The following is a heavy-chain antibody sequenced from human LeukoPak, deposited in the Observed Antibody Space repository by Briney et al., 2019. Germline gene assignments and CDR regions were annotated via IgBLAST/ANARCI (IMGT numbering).Heavy chain of an antibody. J-gene: IGHJ4*02. V-gene: IGHV3-23*01. CDR3: AKEGQQLVQSYLDY. Sequence: PGGSLRLSCAASGFTFSSYAMSWVRQAPGKGLEWVSAISGSGGSTYYADSVKGRFTISRDNPKNTLYLQMNSLRAEDTAVYYCAKEGQQLVQSYLDYWGQGTLVTVSS. D-gene: IGHD6-13*01. CDR2: ISGSGGST. CDR1: GFTFSSYA.